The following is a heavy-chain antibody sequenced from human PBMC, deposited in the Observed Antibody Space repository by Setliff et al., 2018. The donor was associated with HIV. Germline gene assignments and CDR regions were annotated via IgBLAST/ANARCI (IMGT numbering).Heavy chain of an antibody. CDR3: ARDPTGGAARFDY. D-gene: IGHD6-6*01. Sequence: GGSLRLSCVASGFDFSGYSMPWVRQAPGKGPEWVAAISHDAVKTYYADAVRGRFIISRDNSKNTVYLQMNSLRVEDTAVYYCARDPTGGAARFDYWGQGTLVTVSS. CDR1: GFDFSGYS. CDR2: ISHDAVKT. J-gene: IGHJ4*02. V-gene: IGHV3-30*14.